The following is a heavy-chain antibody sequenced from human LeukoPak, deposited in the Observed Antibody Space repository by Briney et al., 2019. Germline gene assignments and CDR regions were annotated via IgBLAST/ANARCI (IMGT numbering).Heavy chain of an antibody. V-gene: IGHV3-33*01. Sequence: TGGSLRLSCAASGFTFSSYGMHWVRQAPGKGLEWVAVIWYDGSNKYYADSVKGRFTISRDNSKNTLYLQMNSLRAEDTAVYYCARDFNYDSSTEYYGMDVWGQGTTVTVSS. CDR3: ARDFNYDSSTEYYGMDV. J-gene: IGHJ6*02. CDR2: IWYDGSNK. CDR1: GFTFSSYG. D-gene: IGHD3-22*01.